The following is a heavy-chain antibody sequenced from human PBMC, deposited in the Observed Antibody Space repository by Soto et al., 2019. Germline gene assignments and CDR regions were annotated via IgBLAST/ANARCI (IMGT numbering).Heavy chain of an antibody. CDR1: GYAFTRYD. J-gene: IGHJ3*02. Sequence: ASVKVSCKASGYAFTRYDINWVQQATGQGREWMGWMNPNSGNTGYAQKFQGRVTMTRDSSISTAYMEVSSLRLEDTAVYYCARAVNADAFDIWGQGXMVTVSS. CDR2: MNPNSGNT. V-gene: IGHV1-8*01. CDR3: ARAVNADAFDI. D-gene: IGHD3-10*01.